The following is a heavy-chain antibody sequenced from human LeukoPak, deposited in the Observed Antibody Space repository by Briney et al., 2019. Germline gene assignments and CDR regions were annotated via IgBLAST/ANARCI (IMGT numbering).Heavy chain of an antibody. Sequence: ETLTLTCTVSGGPISSYYWSWIRKPPGKGLEWIGYMYYSGSNNYNPSLKSRVTISVDKSKNQFSLQLSSLPAADTAVYYCARASFSSGWYVYWGQGTLVTVSS. CDR1: GGPISSYY. D-gene: IGHD6-13*01. J-gene: IGHJ4*02. CDR3: ARASFSSGWYVY. V-gene: IGHV4-59*01. CDR2: MYYSGSN.